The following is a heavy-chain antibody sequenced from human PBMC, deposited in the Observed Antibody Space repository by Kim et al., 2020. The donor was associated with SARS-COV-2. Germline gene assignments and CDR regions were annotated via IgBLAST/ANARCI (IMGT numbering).Heavy chain of an antibody. D-gene: IGHD2-15*01. J-gene: IGHJ3*02. CDR1: GYIFSDYL. CDR3: EAAPWPHDGFDI. Sequence: ASVKVSCKASGYIFSDYLIHWVRQAPGQGLEWMGWIKPNSGGTNYAQKFQGRVTMTGDTSINTAYMELTSLRSDDTAVYYCEAAPWPHDGFDIWGQGTMVTVSS. V-gene: IGHV1-2*02. CDR2: IKPNSGGT.